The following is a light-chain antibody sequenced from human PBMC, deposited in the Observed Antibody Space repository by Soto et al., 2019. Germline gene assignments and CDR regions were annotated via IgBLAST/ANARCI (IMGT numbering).Light chain of an antibody. CDR2: AAS. J-gene: IGKJ5*01. CDR3: QQSYRTPIT. V-gene: IGKV1-39*01. Sequence: DIQLTQSPSPLSASVGDRVVITCLASQSISTYLNWYQQKPGKAPKVLIYAASNLQSGVPPRFSGSGSGTDFTLTISSLQPEDVATYFCQQSYRTPITFGQGTRLEI. CDR1: QSISTY.